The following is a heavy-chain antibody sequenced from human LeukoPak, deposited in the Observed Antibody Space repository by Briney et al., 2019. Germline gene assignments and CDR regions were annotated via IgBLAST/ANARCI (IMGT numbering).Heavy chain of an antibody. CDR3: AKDGGNYYIDY. Sequence: PGGSLRRSCAASGVTFSTYVMHWVRQAPGKGLEWMAFISHDGSTKLYADSVKGRFTISRDNSKNTVFLQMNSLRPEDTAVYFCAKDGGNYYIDYWGQGTLVTVSS. D-gene: IGHD4-23*01. V-gene: IGHV3-30*18. CDR2: ISHDGSTK. J-gene: IGHJ4*02. CDR1: GVTFSTYV.